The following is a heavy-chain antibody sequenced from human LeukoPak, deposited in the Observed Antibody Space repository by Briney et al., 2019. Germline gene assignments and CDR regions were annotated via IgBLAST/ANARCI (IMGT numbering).Heavy chain of an antibody. Sequence: SETLSLTCAVYGGSFSGYYWSWIRQTPGKGLEWIGEINHSGSTNYNPSLKSRVTISVDTSKNQFSLKLSSVTAADTAVYYCARRFGSGYTLGGLDYWGQGTLVTVSS. CDR1: GGSFSGYY. CDR3: ARRFGSGYTLGGLDY. CDR2: INHSGST. D-gene: IGHD3-22*01. J-gene: IGHJ4*02. V-gene: IGHV4-34*01.